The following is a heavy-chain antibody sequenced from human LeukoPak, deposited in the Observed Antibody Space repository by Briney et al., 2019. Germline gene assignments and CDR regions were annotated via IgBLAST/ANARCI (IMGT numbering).Heavy chain of an antibody. CDR2: IYTSGST. Sequence: SETLSLTCTVSGGSVSSGSYYWSWIRQPAGTGLEWIGRIYTSGSTNYNPSLKSRVTISVDTSKNQFSLKLSSVTAADTAVYYCARLSTSDRPYYYYGMDVWGQGTTVTVSS. D-gene: IGHD2-2*01. CDR1: GGSVSSGSYY. CDR3: ARLSTSDRPYYYYGMDV. J-gene: IGHJ6*02. V-gene: IGHV4-61*02.